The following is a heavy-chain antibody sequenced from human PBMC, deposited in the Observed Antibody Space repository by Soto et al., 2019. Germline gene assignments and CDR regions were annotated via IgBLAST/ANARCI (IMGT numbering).Heavy chain of an antibody. J-gene: IGHJ4*02. CDR3: AGGYYDKSGYYWGY. CDR1: GYTFTGYY. CDR2: INPRGGTT. D-gene: IGHD3-22*01. Sequence: ASVKVSCKASGYTFTGYYMHWVRQAPGQGLVWMGMINPRGGTTTYAQKFQGRVTMTTDTSTSTVYMELSSLRSDDTAVYYCAGGYYDKSGYYWGYWGQGTLVTVSS. V-gene: IGHV1-46*01.